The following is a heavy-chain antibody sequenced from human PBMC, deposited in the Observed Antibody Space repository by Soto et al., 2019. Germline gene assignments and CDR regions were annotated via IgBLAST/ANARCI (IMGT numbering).Heavy chain of an antibody. V-gene: IGHV4-30-4*01. CDR3: ARDRRYCSGGSCYLAYFDY. D-gene: IGHD2-15*01. J-gene: IGHJ4*02. Sequence: SETLSLTCTVSGGSINSADYYWNWIRQPPGKALEWIGYIYYSGSTYYNPSLKSRVTISVDTSKNQFSLKLSSVTAADTAVYYCARDRRYCSGGSCYLAYFDYWGQGTLVTVSS. CDR2: IYYSGST. CDR1: GGSINSADYY.